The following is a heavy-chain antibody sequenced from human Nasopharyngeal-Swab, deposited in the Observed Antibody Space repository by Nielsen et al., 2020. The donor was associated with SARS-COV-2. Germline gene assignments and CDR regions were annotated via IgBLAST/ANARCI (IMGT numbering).Heavy chain of an antibody. CDR1: GYSFRSYG. D-gene: IGHD3-3*01. CDR3: ARDIEEWLVVPSLSFDH. V-gene: IGHV1-18*01. Sequence: ASVKVSCKASGYSFRSYGINWVRQAPGQGLEWMGWISVYNADTNYAQKLQGRVSITTDTSTSTAYMELRSLRSDDTSLYYCARDIEEWLVVPSLSFDHWGQVTLVTVSS. CDR2: ISVYNADT. J-gene: IGHJ4*02.